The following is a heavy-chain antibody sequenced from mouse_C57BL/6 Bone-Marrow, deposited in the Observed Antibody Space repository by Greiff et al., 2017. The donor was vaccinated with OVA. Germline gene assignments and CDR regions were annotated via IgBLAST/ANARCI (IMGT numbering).Heavy chain of an antibody. V-gene: IGHV1-59*01. J-gene: IGHJ2*01. D-gene: IGHD1-1*01. CDR1: GYTFTSYW. Sequence: QVQLQQPGAELVRPGTSVKLSCKASGYTFTSYWMHWVKQRPGQGLEWIGVIDPSDSYTNYNQKFKGKATLTVDTSSSTAYMQFSSLTSEGSAVYYCARDAYDYGSSCGDWGQGTTLTVSS. CDR3: ARDAYDYGSSCGD. CDR2: IDPSDSYT.